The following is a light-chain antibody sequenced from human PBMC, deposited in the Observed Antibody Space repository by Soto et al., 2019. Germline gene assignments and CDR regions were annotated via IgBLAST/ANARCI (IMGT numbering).Light chain of an antibody. CDR1: QSLLFSNGANY. Sequence: DIVMTQSPLSLSVTPGEPASISCRSSQSLLFSNGANYLDWYLQKPGQSPQLLIYLGSNRASGVPDRFSGSGSATDFTLKISRVEAEDGGIYYCMQALQTPLTFGGGTKVEIK. V-gene: IGKV2-28*01. CDR3: MQALQTPLT. CDR2: LGS. J-gene: IGKJ4*01.